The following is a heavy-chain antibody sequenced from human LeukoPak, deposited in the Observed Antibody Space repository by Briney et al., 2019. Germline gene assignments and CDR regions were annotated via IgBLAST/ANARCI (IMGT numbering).Heavy chain of an antibody. J-gene: IGHJ4*02. CDR1: GGSFSGYY. Sequence: PSETLSLTCAVYGGSFSGYYWSWIRQPPGKGLEWIGQINHSGSTNYNPSLKSRVTISVDTSKNQFSLKLSSVTAADTAVYYCARGLEYDILTGTAGYYFDYWGQGTLVTVSS. D-gene: IGHD3-9*01. CDR3: ARGLEYDILTGTAGYYFDY. CDR2: INHSGST. V-gene: IGHV4-34*01.